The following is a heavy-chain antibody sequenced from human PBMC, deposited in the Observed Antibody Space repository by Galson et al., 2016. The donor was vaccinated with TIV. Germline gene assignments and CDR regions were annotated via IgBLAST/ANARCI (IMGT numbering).Heavy chain of an antibody. Sequence: SLRLSCAASGFAFCTYAMHWVRQAPGKGLEWVALISYYGSDKYYADSVKGRFTISRDNSKNTLYLQMNNLRAEDTAVYYCARGDYPATVTTYYYYGMDVWGQGTTVTVSS. D-gene: IGHD4-11*01. V-gene: IGHV3-30-3*01. J-gene: IGHJ6*02. CDR2: ISYYGSDK. CDR1: GFAFCTYA. CDR3: ARGDYPATVTTYYYYGMDV.